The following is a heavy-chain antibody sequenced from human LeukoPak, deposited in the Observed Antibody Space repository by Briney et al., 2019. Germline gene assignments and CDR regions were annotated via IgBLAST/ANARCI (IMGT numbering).Heavy chain of an antibody. CDR1: GFTFSSAY. CDR2: IKSQTDGGSA. J-gene: IGHJ4*02. CDR3: TTVPGYTSGWFGGIGY. V-gene: IGHV3-15*05. D-gene: IGHD6-19*01. Sequence: NAGGSLRLSCAASGFTFSSAYMSWVRQAPGKGLEWVGRIKSQTDGGSADYAAPVRGRFTISRDDSRTTLYLEMNSLKDEDTAVYYCTTVPGYTSGWFGGIGYWGQGTRVTVSS.